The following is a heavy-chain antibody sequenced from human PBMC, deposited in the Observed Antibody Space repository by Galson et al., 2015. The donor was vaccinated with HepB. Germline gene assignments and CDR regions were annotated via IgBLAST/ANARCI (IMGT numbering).Heavy chain of an antibody. V-gene: IGHV3-23*01. CDR3: AKDDPLLSFYAY. J-gene: IGHJ4*02. Sequence: SLRLSCAASGFTFSSYAMHWVRQAPGKGLEWVATVNGNGIFTYHADSVKGRFTVSKDISKNTVYLQMNSLRGEDTALYYCAKDDPLLSFYAYWGQGALVTVSS. CDR1: GFTFSSYA. CDR2: VNGNGIFT. D-gene: IGHD2/OR15-2a*01.